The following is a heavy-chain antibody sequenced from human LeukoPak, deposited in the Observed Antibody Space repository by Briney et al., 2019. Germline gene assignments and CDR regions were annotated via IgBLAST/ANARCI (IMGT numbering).Heavy chain of an antibody. CDR2: INPSGGST. CDR3: ARDLMGAYNWFDP. D-gene: IGHD1-26*01. Sequence: ASVKVSCKASGYTFTNYVIHWVRQAPGQGLEWMGIINPSGGSTSYAQKFQGRVTMTRDMSTSTVYMELSSLRSEDTAVYYCARDLMGAYNWFDPWGQGTLVTVSS. CDR1: GYTFTNYV. J-gene: IGHJ5*02. V-gene: IGHV1-46*01.